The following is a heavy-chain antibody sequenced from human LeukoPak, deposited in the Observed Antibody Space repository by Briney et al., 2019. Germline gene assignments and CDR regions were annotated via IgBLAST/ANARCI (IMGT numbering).Heavy chain of an antibody. CDR3: ATISSHTLGDAFDI. CDR2: VNTDGSVT. V-gene: IGHV3-74*01. D-gene: IGHD3-3*02. J-gene: IGHJ3*02. Sequence: PGESLRLSCAASGFTFSRYWMHWVRQAPGKGLVWVSRVNTDGSVTSYADSVKGRFTSSKDNARNTLYLQMNSLRAEDTAVYFCATISSHTLGDAFDIWGQGTMVTVSS. CDR1: GFTFSRYW.